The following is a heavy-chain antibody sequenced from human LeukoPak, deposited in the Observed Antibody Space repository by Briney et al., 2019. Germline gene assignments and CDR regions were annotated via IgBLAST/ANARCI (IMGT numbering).Heavy chain of an antibody. CDR3: ARWRQLNFDY. CDR2: INHSGST. V-gene: IGHV4-34*01. D-gene: IGHD5-18*01. Sequence: SETLSLTCAVYSGSFSGYYWSWIRQPPGKGLEWIGEINHSGSTNYNPSLKSRVTISVDTSKNQFSLKLSSVTAADTAVYYCARWRQLNFDYWGQGTLVTVSS. J-gene: IGHJ4*02. CDR1: SGSFSGYY.